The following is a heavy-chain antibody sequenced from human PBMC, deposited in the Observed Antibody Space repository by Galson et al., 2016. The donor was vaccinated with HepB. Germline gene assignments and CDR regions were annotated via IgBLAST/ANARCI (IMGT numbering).Heavy chain of an antibody. D-gene: IGHD4-17*01. V-gene: IGHV3-30-3*01. CDR2: LTYDARVK. CDR1: KFTFSRNA. Sequence: SLRLSCAASKFTFSRNAMHWVRQAPGKELDRVAALTYDARVKYYADSVKGRFTISRDNSRNMVYLEMNSLRPEDTAVYYCARDPYGDNDAFDIWGQGTMVSDSS. CDR3: ARDPYGDNDAFDI. J-gene: IGHJ3*02.